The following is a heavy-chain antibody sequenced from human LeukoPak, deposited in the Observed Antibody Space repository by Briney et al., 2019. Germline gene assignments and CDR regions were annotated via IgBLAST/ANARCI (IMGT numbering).Heavy chain of an antibody. J-gene: IGHJ3*01. CDR1: GYSFTSYW. CDR2: IYPGDSDT. V-gene: IGHV5-51*01. Sequence: GESLKISCKGSGYSFTSYWIGWVRQMPGKGLEWMGIIYPGDSDTRYSPSFQGQVTISADKSISTAYLQWSSLKASDTAMYYCARAAVVNHAAIDVWGQGTMVTVSS. CDR3: ARAAVVNHAAIDV. D-gene: IGHD4-23*01.